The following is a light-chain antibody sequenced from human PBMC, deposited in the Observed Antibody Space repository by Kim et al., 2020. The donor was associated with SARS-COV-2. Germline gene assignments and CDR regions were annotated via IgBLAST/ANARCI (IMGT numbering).Light chain of an antibody. CDR3: QVWENTLRT. CDR2: YDS. Sequence: GRKSIHWYQPKPGQAPVLVIYYDSDRPPGVSERFSASNSGNTATLAISSVEPGDEADYYCQVWENTLRTFGGGTKLTVL. J-gene: IGLJ2*01. CDR1: GRKS. V-gene: IGLV3-21*01.